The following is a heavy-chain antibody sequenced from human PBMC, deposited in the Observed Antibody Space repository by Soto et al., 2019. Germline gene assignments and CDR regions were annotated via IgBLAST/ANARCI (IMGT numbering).Heavy chain of an antibody. CDR1: GGSISSSSYY. J-gene: IGHJ5*02. CDR2: IYYSGST. V-gene: IGHV4-39*01. CDR3: ARSITIFGVVQYNWFDP. D-gene: IGHD3-3*01. Sequence: SETLSLTCTVSGGSISSSSYYWGWIRQPPGKGLEWIGSIYYSGSTYYNPSLKSRVTISVDTSKNQFSLKLSSVTAADTAVYYCARSITIFGVVQYNWFDPWGQGTLVTVSS.